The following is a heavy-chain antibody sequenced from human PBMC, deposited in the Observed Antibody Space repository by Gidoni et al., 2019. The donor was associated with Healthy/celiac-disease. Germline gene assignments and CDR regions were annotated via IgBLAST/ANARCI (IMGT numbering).Heavy chain of an antibody. V-gene: IGHV3-21*01. CDR3: ARDSHHHPPPDAFDI. J-gene: IGHJ3*02. Sequence: EVQLVESGGGLVKPGGSLRLSCPASGFTFRSYSMNWVRQAPGKGLEWVSSISSSSSYIYYADSEKGRFTISRDNAKNSLYLQMNSLRAEDTAVYYCARDSHHHPPPDAFDIWGQGTMVTVSS. CDR1: GFTFRSYS. CDR2: ISSSSSYI.